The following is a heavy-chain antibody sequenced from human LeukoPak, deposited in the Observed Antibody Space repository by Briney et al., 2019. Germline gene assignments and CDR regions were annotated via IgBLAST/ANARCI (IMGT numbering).Heavy chain of an antibody. CDR3: ARGYRFYYYDSSGQTKLDY. J-gene: IGHJ4*02. D-gene: IGHD3-22*01. V-gene: IGHV1-8*02. Sequence: ASVKVSCKASGYTFTGYYMHWVRQAPGQGLEWMGWMNPNSGNTGYAQKFQGRVTMTRNTSISTAYMELSSLRSEDTAVYYCARGYRFYYYDSSGQTKLDYWGQGTLVTVSS. CDR2: MNPNSGNT. CDR1: GYTFTGYY.